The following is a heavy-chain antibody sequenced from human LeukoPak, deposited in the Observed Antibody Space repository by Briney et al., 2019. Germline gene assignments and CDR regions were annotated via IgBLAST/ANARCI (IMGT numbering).Heavy chain of an antibody. CDR1: GGSISSSNW. CDR2: IYHSGST. V-gene: IGHV4-4*02. Sequence: PSGTLSLTCAVSGGSISSSNWWSWVRQPPGKGLEWIGEIYHSGSTNYNPSLKSRVTISVDKSKNQFSLKLSSVTAADTAVYYCESSIAAAGTWKDVWGKGTTVTVSS. CDR3: ESSIAAAGTWKDV. J-gene: IGHJ6*04. D-gene: IGHD6-13*01.